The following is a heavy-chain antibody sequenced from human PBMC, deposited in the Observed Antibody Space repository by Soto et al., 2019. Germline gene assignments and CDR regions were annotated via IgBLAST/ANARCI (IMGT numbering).Heavy chain of an antibody. D-gene: IGHD3-10*01. V-gene: IGHV4-31*03. CDR3: ARAVYDYYGSGSYLDY. CDR2: IYYSGST. Sequence: QVQLQESGPGLVKPSQTLSLTCTVSGDSISSGAYYWSWIRQHPGRGLEWIGYIYYSGSTYYNPSLKSRVTISVDTSKSQFSLKLRSVTAADTAVYYCARAVYDYYGSGSYLDYWGQGTLVTVSS. CDR1: GDSISSGAYY. J-gene: IGHJ4*02.